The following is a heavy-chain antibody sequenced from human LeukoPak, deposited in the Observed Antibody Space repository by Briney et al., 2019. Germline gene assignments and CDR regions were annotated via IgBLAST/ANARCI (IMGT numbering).Heavy chain of an antibody. D-gene: IGHD4-23*01. J-gene: IGHJ3*02. CDR1: GFTVSSNY. CDR2: IYSGGST. CDR3: ARTLDYGGNSGAASDI. V-gene: IGHV3-66*01. Sequence: GGSPRLSCAASGFTVSSNYMSWVRQAPGKGLEWVSVIYSGGSTYYADSVKGRFTISRDNSKNTLYLQMNSLRAEDTAVYYCARTLDYGGNSGAASDIWGQGTKVTVSS.